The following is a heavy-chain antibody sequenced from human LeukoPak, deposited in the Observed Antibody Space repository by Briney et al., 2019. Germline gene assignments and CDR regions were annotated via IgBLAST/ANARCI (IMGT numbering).Heavy chain of an antibody. Sequence: GGSLRLSCAASGFTFSSYSMNWVRQAPGKGLEWVSYISSSSSTIYYADSVKGRFTISRDNAKNSLYLQMNSLRAEDTAVHYCARDPAGGAYDLWGHGTMVTVSS. CDR3: ARDPAGGAYDL. CDR2: ISSSSSTI. V-gene: IGHV3-48*01. J-gene: IGHJ3*01. CDR1: GFTFSSYS.